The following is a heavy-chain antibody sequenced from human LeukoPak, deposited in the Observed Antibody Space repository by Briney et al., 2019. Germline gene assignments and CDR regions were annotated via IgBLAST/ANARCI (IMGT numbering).Heavy chain of an antibody. Sequence: GGSLRLSCAASGFTFSSYWLSWVRQAPGKGLEWVATIREDGSEKYYVDSVKGGFTISRDNPNTSLYLQMNTLSADDTAVYYCARLAACSSTTCSSHFFDYWGQGALVTVSS. D-gene: IGHD2-2*01. CDR3: ARLAACSSTTCSSHFFDY. CDR1: GFTFSSYW. J-gene: IGHJ4*02. V-gene: IGHV3-7*01. CDR2: IREDGSEK.